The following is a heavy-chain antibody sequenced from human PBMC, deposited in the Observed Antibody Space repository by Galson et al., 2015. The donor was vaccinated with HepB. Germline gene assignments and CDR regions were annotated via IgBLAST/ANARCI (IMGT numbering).Heavy chain of an antibody. D-gene: IGHD6-19*01. CDR1: GFTFSSYA. Sequence: SLRLSCAASGFTFSSYAMHWVRQAPGKGLEWVAVISYDGSNKYYADSVKGRFTISRDNSKNTLYLQMNSLRAEDTAVYYCARGLYSGWGYFQHWGQGTLVTVSS. V-gene: IGHV3-30-3*01. CDR2: ISYDGSNK. CDR3: ARGLYSGWGYFQH. J-gene: IGHJ1*01.